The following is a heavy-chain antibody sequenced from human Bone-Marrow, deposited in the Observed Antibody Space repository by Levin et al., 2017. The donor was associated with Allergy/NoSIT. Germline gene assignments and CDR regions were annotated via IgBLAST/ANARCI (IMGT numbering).Heavy chain of an antibody. D-gene: IGHD3-16*02. Sequence: AGGSLRLSCAASGFTFSDYYMSWIRQAPGKGLEWVSYISSSGSTIYYADSVKGRFTISRDNAKNSLYLQMNSLRAEDTAVYYCASRGVPKLLRLGELSLRFFDYWGQGTLVTVSS. CDR3: ASRGVPKLLRLGELSLRFFDY. CDR1: GFTFSDYY. V-gene: IGHV3-11*01. CDR2: ISSSGSTI. J-gene: IGHJ4*02.